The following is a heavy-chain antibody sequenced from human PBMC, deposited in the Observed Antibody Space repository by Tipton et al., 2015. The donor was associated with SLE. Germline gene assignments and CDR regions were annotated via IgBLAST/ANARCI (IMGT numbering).Heavy chain of an antibody. J-gene: IGHJ2*01. CDR2: IYTNENT. D-gene: IGHD4-11*01. V-gene: IGHV4-4*07. CDR1: GGSLSSYY. Sequence: TLSLTCTVSGGSLSSYYWSWIRQPAGGGLEWIGRIYTNENTNYNPSLKNRVTMSVDTSKNHFSLKLISVTAADTAVYYCAREFLNPVTTVHYYFDLWGRGTLVTVSS. CDR3: AREFLNPVTTVHYYFDL.